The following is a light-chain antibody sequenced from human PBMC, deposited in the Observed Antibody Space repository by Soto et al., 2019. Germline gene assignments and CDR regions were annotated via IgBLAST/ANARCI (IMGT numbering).Light chain of an antibody. CDR3: AAWDDSLSGPV. J-gene: IGLJ3*02. Sequence: QSVLTQPPSASGTPGQWVTISCSGSRSNIGSNYVYWYHQLPGTAPKLLIYKNNQRPSGVPDRFSGSQSGTSASLAISGLRSEDEAEYYCAAWDDSLSGPVFGGGTKLTVL. CDR2: KNN. V-gene: IGLV1-47*01. CDR1: RSNIGSNY.